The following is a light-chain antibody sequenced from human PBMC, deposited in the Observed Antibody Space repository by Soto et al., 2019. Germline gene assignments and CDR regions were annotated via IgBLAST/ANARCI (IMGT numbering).Light chain of an antibody. CDR3: QQYNNWPTWT. CDR1: QSVTGSY. V-gene: IGKV3-15*01. Sequence: EIVLTQSPGTLSLSPGQRATFSCRASQSVTGSYLAWYQQKPGQAPRLLIYGASTRATGIPARFSGSGPGTEFTLTISSLQSEDFAVYYCQQYNNWPTWTFGQGTKVDIK. CDR2: GAS. J-gene: IGKJ1*01.